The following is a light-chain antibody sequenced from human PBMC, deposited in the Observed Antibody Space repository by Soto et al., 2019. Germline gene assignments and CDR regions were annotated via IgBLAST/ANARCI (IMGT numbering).Light chain of an antibody. V-gene: IGKV1-5*03. Sequence: DIQMTQSPSTLSASVGDRVTITCRARQSISSWLAWYQQKPGKAPRLLIYKASSVESGVPSRFSGSGSGTQFTLTISRLQPDAFATYYCQQYNSYPTFGQGTKVDIK. J-gene: IGKJ1*01. CDR2: KAS. CDR3: QQYNSYPT. CDR1: QSISSW.